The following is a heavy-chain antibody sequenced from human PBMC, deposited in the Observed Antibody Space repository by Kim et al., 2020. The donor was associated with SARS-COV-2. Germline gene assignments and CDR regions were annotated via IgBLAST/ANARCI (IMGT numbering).Heavy chain of an antibody. CDR1: GGSFSGYY. J-gene: IGHJ5*02. CDR2: INHSGST. V-gene: IGHV4-34*01. Sequence: SETLSLTCAVYGGSFSGYYWSWIRQPPGKGLEWIGEINHSGSTNYNPSLKSRVTISVDTSKNQFSLKLSSVTAADTAVYYCARGRSSVRFDPWGQGTLVT. CDR3: ARGRSSVRFDP. D-gene: IGHD1-26*01.